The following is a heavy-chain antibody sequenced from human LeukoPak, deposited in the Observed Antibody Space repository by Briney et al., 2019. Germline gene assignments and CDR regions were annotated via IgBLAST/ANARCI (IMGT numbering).Heavy chain of an antibody. D-gene: IGHD5-24*01. J-gene: IGHJ4*02. CDR2: IWYDGSSK. V-gene: IGHV3-33*01. Sequence: GGSLRLSCAASGFTFSSYGMHCVRQAPGKGLEWVAVIWYDGSSKYYADSVKGRFTISRDNSKNTLYLQMNSLRAEDTAVYYCARDRVEMATIWNYYFDYWGQGTLVTVSS. CDR1: GFTFSSYG. CDR3: ARDRVEMATIWNYYFDY.